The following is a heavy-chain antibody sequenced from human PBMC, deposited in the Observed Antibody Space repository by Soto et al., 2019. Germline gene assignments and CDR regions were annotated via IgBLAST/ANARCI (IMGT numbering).Heavy chain of an antibody. J-gene: IGHJ6*02. Sequence: QVQLVESGGGVVQPGRSLRLSCAASGFTFSSYGMHWVRQAPGKGLEWVAVIWYDGSNKYYADSVKGRFTISRDNSKNTRYLQMNSLRAEDTAVYYCARDAAEGGMDVWCQGTTVTVSS. CDR1: GFTFSSYG. D-gene: IGHD6-25*01. CDR2: IWYDGSNK. V-gene: IGHV3-33*01. CDR3: ARDAAEGGMDV.